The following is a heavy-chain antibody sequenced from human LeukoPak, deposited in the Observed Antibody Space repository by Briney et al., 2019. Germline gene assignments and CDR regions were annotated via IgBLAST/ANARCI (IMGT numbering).Heavy chain of an antibody. J-gene: IGHJ6*02. CDR1: GFTFSSYA. CDR2: ISYDGSNK. Sequence: GGSLRLSCAASGFTFSSYAMHWVRQAPGKGPEWVAVISYDGSNKYYADSVKGRFTISRDNSKNTLYLQMNSLRAEDTAVYYCAKDTSGPLDYYYGMDVWGQGTTVTVPS. V-gene: IGHV3-30*04. CDR3: AKDTSGPLDYYYGMDV. D-gene: IGHD5-12*01.